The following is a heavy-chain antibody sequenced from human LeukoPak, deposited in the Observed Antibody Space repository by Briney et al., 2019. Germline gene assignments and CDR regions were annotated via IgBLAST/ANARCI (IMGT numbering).Heavy chain of an antibody. CDR1: GGSINNSSFY. Sequence: SETLSLTCSVSGGSINNSSFYWGWVRQPPGKRLEWIGSIYNSGSTYYNPSLQSRVTISEDTPKNQFSLKLSSVTAADTAVYYCGRSGVRYDFWSAPHLHIDLWGQGTLVTVSS. D-gene: IGHD3-3*01. J-gene: IGHJ5*02. CDR2: IYNSGST. V-gene: IGHV4-39*07. CDR3: GRSGVRYDFWSAPHLHIDL.